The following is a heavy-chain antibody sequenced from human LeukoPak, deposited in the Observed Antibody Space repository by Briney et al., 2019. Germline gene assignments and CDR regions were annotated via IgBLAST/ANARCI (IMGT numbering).Heavy chain of an antibody. CDR2: IIPIFGTA. Sequence: SVKVSCKASGGTLSSYGISWVRQAPGQGLEWMGRIIPIFGTANYAQKFQGRVTITADKLTSTAYMEVSSLRSEDTAVYYCARTNYYDSSGYQGAGTYYYGMDVWGQGTTVTVSS. V-gene: IGHV1-69*06. CDR3: ARTNYYDSSGYQGAGTYYYGMDV. CDR1: GGTLSSYG. J-gene: IGHJ6*02. D-gene: IGHD3-22*01.